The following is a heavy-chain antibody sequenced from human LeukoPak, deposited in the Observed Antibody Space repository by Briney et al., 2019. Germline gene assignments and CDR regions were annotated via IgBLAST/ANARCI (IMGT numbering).Heavy chain of an antibody. CDR2: FYYSGST. CDR3: ARAQIRGVIGWFDP. Sequence: SETLSLTCNVFGGSISSDYWSWIRQPPGKGLEWIGYFYYSGSTNYNPSLKSRVAISVDTSKNQLSLKLRSVTAADTAVYYCARAQIRGVIGWFDPWGQGTLVTVSS. CDR1: GGSISSDY. D-gene: IGHD3-10*01. V-gene: IGHV4-59*01. J-gene: IGHJ5*02.